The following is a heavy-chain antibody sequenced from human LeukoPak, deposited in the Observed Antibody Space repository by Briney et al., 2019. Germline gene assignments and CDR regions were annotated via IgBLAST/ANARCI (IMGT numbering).Heavy chain of an antibody. J-gene: IGHJ6*02. CDR3: TRDLTMVRGVIMRYYYYGMDV. D-gene: IGHD3-10*01. Sequence: GGSLRLSCTASGFTFGDYAMSMVRQAPGKGLGWVGFIRSKAYGGKTEYAASVKGRFTISRDDSKSIAYLQMNSLRTEDTAVYYCTRDLTMVRGVIMRYYYYGMDVWGQGTTVTVSS. CDR2: IRSKAYGGKT. V-gene: IGHV3-49*04. CDR1: GFTFGDYA.